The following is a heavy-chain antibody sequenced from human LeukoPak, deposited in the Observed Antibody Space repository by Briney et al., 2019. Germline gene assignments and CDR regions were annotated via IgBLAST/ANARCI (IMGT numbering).Heavy chain of an antibody. Sequence: TSETLSLTCTVSGGSISSYYWSWIRQPPGKGLEWIGYIYHSGSTYYNPSLKSRVTISVDRSKNQFSLKLSSVTAADTAVYYCAGTRPAYCGGDCYSGAFDIWGQGTMVTVSS. CDR1: GGSISSYY. V-gene: IGHV4-59*04. CDR2: IYHSGST. D-gene: IGHD2-21*02. J-gene: IGHJ3*02. CDR3: AGTRPAYCGGDCYSGAFDI.